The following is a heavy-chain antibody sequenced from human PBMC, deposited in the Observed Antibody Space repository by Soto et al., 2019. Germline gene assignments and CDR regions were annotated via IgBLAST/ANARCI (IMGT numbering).Heavy chain of an antibody. V-gene: IGHV3-74*03. Sequence: GGSLRLSCAASGFPFHNYWMHWVRQAPGKGLVWVSRINGAGDTTTYADSVRGRFTVSRDNAENTVYLQMNSLRADDTGVYYCARVHYSYDRHGEIYSFAHWGQGSLVTVSS. D-gene: IGHD3-16*01. J-gene: IGHJ4*02. CDR1: GFPFHNYW. CDR3: ARVHYSYDRHGEIYSFAH. CDR2: INGAGDTT.